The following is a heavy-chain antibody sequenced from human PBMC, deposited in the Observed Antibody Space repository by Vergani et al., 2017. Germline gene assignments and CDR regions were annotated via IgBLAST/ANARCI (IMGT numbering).Heavy chain of an antibody. CDR1: GFTFSSYD. D-gene: IGHD5-12*01. CDR3: ARGKERGYSGYDLYGMDV. V-gene: IGHV3-13*04. Sequence: EVQLVESGGGLVQPGGSLRLSCAASGFTFSSYDMHWVRQATGKGLEWVSAIGTAGDTYYPGSVKGRFTISRENAKNSLYLQMNSLRAGDTAVYYCARGKERGYSGYDLYGMDVWGQGP. J-gene: IGHJ6*02. CDR2: IGTAGDT.